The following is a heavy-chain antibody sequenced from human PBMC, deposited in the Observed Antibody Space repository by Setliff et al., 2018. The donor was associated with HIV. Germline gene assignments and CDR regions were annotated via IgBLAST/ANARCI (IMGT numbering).Heavy chain of an antibody. D-gene: IGHD3-22*01. Sequence: SETLSLTCSVSGDSTSNSYWSWIRQPAGKGLEWIGRLHASGNTNYNPSLKSRVTMSIDTSKNQLSLSLTSVTAADTAVYYCARVRLTMIMMVDYFDQWGQGTLVTVS. CDR3: ARVRLTMIMMVDYFDQ. J-gene: IGHJ4*02. V-gene: IGHV4-4*07. CDR1: GDSTSNSY. CDR2: LHASGNT.